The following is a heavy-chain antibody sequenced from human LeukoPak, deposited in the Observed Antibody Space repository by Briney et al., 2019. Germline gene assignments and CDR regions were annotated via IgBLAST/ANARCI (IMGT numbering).Heavy chain of an antibody. V-gene: IGHV3-23*01. Sequence: GGSLRLSCAASGFTFSSYAMSWVRQAPGKGLEWVSAISGSGGSTYYADSVKGRFTISRDNSRNTLYLQMNSLRAEDTAVYYCAKAGYSSSWYYFDYWGQGTLVTVSS. D-gene: IGHD6-13*01. CDR1: GFTFSSYA. CDR3: AKAGYSSSWYYFDY. J-gene: IGHJ4*02. CDR2: ISGSGGST.